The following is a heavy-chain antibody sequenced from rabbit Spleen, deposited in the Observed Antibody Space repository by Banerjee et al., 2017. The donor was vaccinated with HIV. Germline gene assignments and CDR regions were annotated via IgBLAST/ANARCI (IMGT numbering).Heavy chain of an antibody. CDR3: VRDTWNFNL. D-gene: IGHD3-1*01. CDR2: IDPVFGST. V-gene: IGHV1S7*01. Sequence: QDLVESGGGLVQPGESLKLSCKASGIDFSRYGVSWVRQAPGKGLEWIGYIDPVFGSTYYASWVNGRFTISRHNAQNTLYLQLNSLTAADTATYFCVRDTWNFNLWGQGTLVTVS. CDR1: GIDFSRYG. J-gene: IGHJ4*01.